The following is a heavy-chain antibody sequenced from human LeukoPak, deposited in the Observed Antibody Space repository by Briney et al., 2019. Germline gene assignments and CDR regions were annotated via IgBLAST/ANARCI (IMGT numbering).Heavy chain of an antibody. V-gene: IGHV3-30*14. CDR2: ISYDGINK. J-gene: IGHJ4*02. Sequence: GGSLRLSCAASGFTFSSYAMHWVRQAPGKGLEWVAVISYDGINKYYADSVKGRFTISRDNSKNTLYLQMNSLRAEDTAVYYCAKDNSGSSTGGYYFDSWGQGTLVTVSS. CDR3: AKDNSGSSTGGYYFDS. D-gene: IGHD1-26*01. CDR1: GFTFSSYA.